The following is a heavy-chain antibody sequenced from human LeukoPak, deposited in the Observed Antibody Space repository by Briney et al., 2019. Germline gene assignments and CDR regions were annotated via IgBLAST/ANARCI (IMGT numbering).Heavy chain of an antibody. V-gene: IGHV1-8*01. CDR3: ARGRTPKVAGLEGD. D-gene: IGHD6-19*01. CDR2: MNPDSGKT. J-gene: IGHJ4*02. CDR1: GYSFTNYD. Sequence: ASVKVSCKASGYSFTNYDINWVRQATGQGLEWMAWMNPDSGKTGYAQKFQDRLTLTRNTSISTANMELSSLRSEDTAVYYCARGRTPKVAGLEGDWGQGTLVTVSS.